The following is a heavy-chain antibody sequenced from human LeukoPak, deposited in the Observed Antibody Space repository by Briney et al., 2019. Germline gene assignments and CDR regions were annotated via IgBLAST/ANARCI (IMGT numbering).Heavy chain of an antibody. CDR2: ISGYNGNT. J-gene: IGHJ4*02. CDR1: GYTFTTYG. V-gene: IGHV1-18*01. Sequence: ASVKVSCKASGYTFTTYGISWVRQAPGQGLEWMGWISGYNGNTNYAQKLQGRVTMTTDTSTSTAYMELRSLRSDDTAVYYCARGAMIEVGVAYFDYWGQGTLLTVSS. CDR3: ARGAMIEVGVAYFDY. D-gene: IGHD3-22*01.